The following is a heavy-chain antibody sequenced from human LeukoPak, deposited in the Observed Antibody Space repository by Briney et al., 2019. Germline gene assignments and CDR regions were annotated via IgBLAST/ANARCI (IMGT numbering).Heavy chain of an antibody. D-gene: IGHD4-17*01. Sequence: SETLSLTCTVSGGSVSSGSYYCSWIRQPPGKRLEWIGYIYFSGSTTYNPSLNSRVTISVDTSKNKFSLKLSSVTAADTAVYYCARVPISTTARGYFDYWAREPWSPSPQ. CDR1: GGSVSSGSYY. CDR3: ARVPISTTARGYFDY. J-gene: IGHJ4*02. CDR2: IYFSGST. V-gene: IGHV4-61*01.